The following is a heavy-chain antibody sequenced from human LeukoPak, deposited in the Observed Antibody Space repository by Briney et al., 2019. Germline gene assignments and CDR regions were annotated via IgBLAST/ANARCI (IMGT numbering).Heavy chain of an antibody. CDR1: GGTFSSYT. CDR2: IILILGIA. D-gene: IGHD2-2*01. Sequence: SVKVSCKASGGTFSSYTISWVRQAPGQGLEWMGRIILILGIANYAQKFQGRVTITADKSTSTAYMELSSLRSEDTAVYYCARAVVPAAYDYYYYYYGMDVWGQGTTVTVSS. J-gene: IGHJ6*02. V-gene: IGHV1-69*02. CDR3: ARAVVPAAYDYYYYYYGMDV.